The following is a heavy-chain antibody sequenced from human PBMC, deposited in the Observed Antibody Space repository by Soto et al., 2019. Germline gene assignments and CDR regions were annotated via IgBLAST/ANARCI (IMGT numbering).Heavy chain of an antibody. CDR3: ASAIAVAGERRYYFDY. V-gene: IGHV1-3*01. CDR2: INAGNGNT. CDR1: GYTFTSYA. J-gene: IGHJ4*02. D-gene: IGHD6-19*01. Sequence: QVQLVQSGAEVKKLGASVKVSCKASGYTFTSYAMHWVRQAPGQRLEWMGWINAGNGNTKYSQKFQGRVTITRDTSASTAYMELSSLRSEDTAVYYCASAIAVAGERRYYFDYWGQGTLVTVSS.